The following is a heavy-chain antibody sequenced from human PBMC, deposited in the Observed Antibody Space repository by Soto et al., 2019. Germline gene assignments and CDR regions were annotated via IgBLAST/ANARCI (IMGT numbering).Heavy chain of an antibody. D-gene: IGHD3-3*01. CDR3: ARDYRDVWSGSTPPYY. CDR2: ISAYNGNT. CDR1: GYTFTSYG. J-gene: IGHJ4*02. Sequence: QVQLVQSGAEVKKPGASVKVSCKASGYTFTSYGFSWVRQAPGQGLEWMGWISAYNGNTNYAQRLQGRVTMTTDTSTRTACMELRSLRSDDTAVYYCARDYRDVWSGSTPPYYWGQGTLVTVAS. V-gene: IGHV1-18*04.